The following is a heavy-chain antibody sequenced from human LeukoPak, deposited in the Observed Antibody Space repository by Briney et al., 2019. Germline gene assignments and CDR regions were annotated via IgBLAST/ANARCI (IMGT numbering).Heavy chain of an antibody. CDR1: GFTFSNAW. V-gene: IGHV3-15*01. J-gene: IGHJ4*02. Sequence: PGGSLRLSCAASGFTFSNAWMSWVRQAPGKGLEWVGRIKSKTDGGTADSAAPVKGRFTISRDDSKNTLYLQMNSLKTEDTAVYYCTTVQKTYCSSTSCGYWGQGTLVTVSS. CDR3: TTVQKTYCSSTSCGY. D-gene: IGHD2-2*01. CDR2: IKSKTDGGTA.